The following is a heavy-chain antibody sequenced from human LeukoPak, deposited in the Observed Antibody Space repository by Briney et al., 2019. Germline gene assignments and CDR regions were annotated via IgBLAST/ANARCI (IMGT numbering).Heavy chain of an antibody. D-gene: IGHD6-13*01. V-gene: IGHV4-4*02. J-gene: IGHJ4*02. CDR1: GGSISSSNW. CDR2: IYHSGST. Sequence: SETLSLTCAVSGGSISSSNWWSWVRQPPGKGLEWIGEIYHSGSTNYNPSLKSRVTISVDKSKNQFSLKLSSVTVADTALYYCVREPITAAGLAKDWGQGIQVTVSS. CDR3: VREPITAAGLAKD.